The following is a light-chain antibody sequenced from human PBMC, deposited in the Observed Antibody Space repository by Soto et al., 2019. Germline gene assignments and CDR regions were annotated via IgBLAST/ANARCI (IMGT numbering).Light chain of an antibody. V-gene: IGLV2-14*01. CDR3: SSKRDSSTLFV. J-gene: IGLJ1*01. CDR1: SSDVGAYNY. Sequence: QSVLTQPASVSGSPGRSITISCTGTSSDVGAYNYVSWYQHHPGKVPKLLIYEVTNRPSGVSDRFSGSKSGNTASLTISGLQAEDEADYYCSSKRDSSTLFVFGTGTKVTVL. CDR2: EVT.